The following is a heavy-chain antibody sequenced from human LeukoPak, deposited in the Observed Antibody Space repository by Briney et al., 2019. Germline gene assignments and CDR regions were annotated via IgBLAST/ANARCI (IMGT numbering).Heavy chain of an antibody. CDR1: GFPFGDYA. D-gene: IGHD6-13*01. CDR3: ARAAAGPYYYYYYGMDV. J-gene: IGHJ6*04. CDR2: ICWDGGST. Sequence: GSLRPSRAGPGFPFGDYAKHLVRQTPGKGLEVVPPICWDGGSTYYADSVKGRFTISRDNSKNSLYLQMNSLRAEDTALYYCARAAAGPYYYYYYGMDVWGKGTTVTVSS. V-gene: IGHV3-43D*04.